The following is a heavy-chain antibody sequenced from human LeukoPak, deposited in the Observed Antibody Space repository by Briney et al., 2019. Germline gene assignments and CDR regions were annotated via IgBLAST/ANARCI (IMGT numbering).Heavy chain of an antibody. D-gene: IGHD3-10*01. CDR3: ARGGYYGSGNDFRFDP. CDR1: GYSISSGYY. CDR2: IYYSGSA. V-gene: IGHV4-38-2*02. Sequence: SETLSLTCTVSGYSISSGYYWGWIRQPPGKGLEWIGSIYYSGSANYHPSLKSRVTISVDTSKNRFSLRLSSVTAAGTAVYYCARGGYYGSGNDFRFDPWGQGTLVTVSS. J-gene: IGHJ5*02.